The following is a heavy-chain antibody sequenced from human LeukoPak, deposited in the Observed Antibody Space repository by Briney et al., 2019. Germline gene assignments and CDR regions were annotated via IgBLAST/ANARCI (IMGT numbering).Heavy chain of an antibody. D-gene: IGHD1-26*01. CDR2: IKPNSGDT. Sequence: ASVKVSCEASGYTFADYFIHWVRQAPGQGLEWMGWIKPNSGDTKYAEKFQGRVTMTRDTSISTAYMELSRLISDDTAVYYCSRDWGPNSGDFHYDGFDIWGQGTMVTVSS. J-gene: IGHJ3*02. V-gene: IGHV1-2*02. CDR1: GYTFADYF. CDR3: SRDWGPNSGDFHYDGFDI.